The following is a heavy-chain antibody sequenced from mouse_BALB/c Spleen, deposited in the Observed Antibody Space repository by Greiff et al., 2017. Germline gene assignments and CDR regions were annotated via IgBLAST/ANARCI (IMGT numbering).Heavy chain of an antibody. CDR2: INPITGYT. Sequence: QVQLQQSGAELAKPGASVKMSCKASGYTFTSYWMHWVKQRPGQGLEWIGYINPITGYTEYNQKFKDKATLTADKSSSTAYMQLSSLTSEDSAVYYCARGEVRRVAWFAYWGQGTLVTVSA. J-gene: IGHJ3*01. V-gene: IGHV1-7*01. D-gene: IGHD2-14*01. CDR3: ARGEVRRVAWFAY. CDR1: GYTFTSYW.